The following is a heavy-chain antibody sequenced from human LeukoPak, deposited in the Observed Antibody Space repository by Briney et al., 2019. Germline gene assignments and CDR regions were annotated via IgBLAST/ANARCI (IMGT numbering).Heavy chain of an antibody. CDR1: GGSFSGYY. V-gene: IGHV4-34*01. CDR3: ATKYSVAVAANPPYFDY. Sequence: SETLSLTCAVYGGSFSGYYWSWIRQPPGRGLEWIGEINQSGNTNYNPSLKSRVTISVDTSKNQFSLKPNSVTAADTGVYYCATKYSVAVAANPPYFDYWGQGALVTVSS. D-gene: IGHD6-19*01. J-gene: IGHJ4*02. CDR2: INQSGNT.